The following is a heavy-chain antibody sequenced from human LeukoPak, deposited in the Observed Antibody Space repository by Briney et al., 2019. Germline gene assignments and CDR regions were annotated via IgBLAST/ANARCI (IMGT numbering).Heavy chain of an antibody. J-gene: IGHJ4*02. V-gene: IGHV1-2*02. CDR3: AREGSGYPY. D-gene: IGHD5-12*01. CDR1: GYSFTGYY. CDR2: INPNSGGT. Sequence: ASVKVSCKASGYSFTGYYMHWVQQAPGQGLEWMGWINPNSGGTNYAQKFQGRVTMTRDTSISTAYMEVSRLTSDDTAVFYCAREGSGYPYWGQGTLVTVSS.